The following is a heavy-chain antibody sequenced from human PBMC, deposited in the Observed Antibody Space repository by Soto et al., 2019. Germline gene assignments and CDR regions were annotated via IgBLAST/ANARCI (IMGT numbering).Heavy chain of an antibody. CDR2: IYSGGST. CDR3: ARGSLDYYYYYMDV. Sequence: EVQLGESGGGLVQPGGSLRLSCAASGFTVSSNYMSWVRQAPGKGLEWVSVIYSGGSTYYADSVKGRFTISRHNSKNTLYLQMNSLRAEDTAVYYCARGSLDYYYYYMDVWGKGTTVTVSS. J-gene: IGHJ6*03. V-gene: IGHV3-53*04. CDR1: GFTVSSNY.